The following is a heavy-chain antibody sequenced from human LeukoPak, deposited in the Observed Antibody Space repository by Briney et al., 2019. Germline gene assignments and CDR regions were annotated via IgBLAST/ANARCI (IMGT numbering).Heavy chain of an antibody. Sequence: ASVKVSCKVSGYTLTELSMHWVRQAPGKGLEWMGGFGPEDGETIYAQKFQGRVTMTEDTSTDTAYMELSSLRSEDTAVYYCATDLYGSGSSLFDYWGQGTLVTVPS. CDR1: GYTLTELS. V-gene: IGHV1-24*01. J-gene: IGHJ4*02. CDR2: FGPEDGET. CDR3: ATDLYGSGSSLFDY. D-gene: IGHD3-10*01.